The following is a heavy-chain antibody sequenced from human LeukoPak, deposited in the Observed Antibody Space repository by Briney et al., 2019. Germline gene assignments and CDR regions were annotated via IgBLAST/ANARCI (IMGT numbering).Heavy chain of an antibody. V-gene: IGHV1-2*02. CDR2: INPNSGGT. CDR1: GYTFTGYY. CDR3: ARESGERGSGSYLTAY. D-gene: IGHD3-10*01. Sequence: EASVKVSCKASGYTFTGYYMHWVRQAPGQGLEWMGWINPNSGGTNYAQKFQGRVTMTRDTSISTAYMELSRLRSDDTAVYYCARESGERGSGSYLTAYWGQGTLVTVSS. J-gene: IGHJ4*02.